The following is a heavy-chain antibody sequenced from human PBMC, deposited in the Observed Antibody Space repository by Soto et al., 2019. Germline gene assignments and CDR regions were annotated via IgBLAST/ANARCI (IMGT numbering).Heavy chain of an antibody. J-gene: IGHJ6*02. CDR3: ARQQLEGYYYGMDV. D-gene: IGHD1-1*01. CDR2: IYYSVST. CDR1: GGSISSSSYY. V-gene: IGHV4-39*01. Sequence: SETLSLTCTVSGGSISSSSYYCGWIRQPPGKGLEWSGSIYYSVSTYYNPSLKSRVTISVDTSKNQFSLKLSSVAAADTAVYYCARQQLEGYYYGMDVWGQGTMVTVSS.